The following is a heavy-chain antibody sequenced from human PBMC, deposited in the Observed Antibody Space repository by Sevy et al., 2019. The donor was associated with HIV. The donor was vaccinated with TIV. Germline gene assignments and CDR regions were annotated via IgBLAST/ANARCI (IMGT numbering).Heavy chain of an antibody. V-gene: IGHV3-74*01. CDR3: ARGGILYIGAFDN. D-gene: IGHD2-2*02. Sequence: GGSLRLSCAASGFNFASYWMHWVRQSPGKGLGWVSRMNSDGRTIKYGDSVMGRFTMSRDNAKTTVFLKINSLRPEDTAVYYCARGGILYIGAFDNWGQGTLVTVSS. CDR1: GFNFASYW. J-gene: IGHJ4*02. CDR2: MNSDGRTI.